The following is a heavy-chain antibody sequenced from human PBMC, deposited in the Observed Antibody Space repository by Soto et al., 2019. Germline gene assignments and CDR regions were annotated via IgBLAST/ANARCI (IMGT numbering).Heavy chain of an antibody. V-gene: IGHV3-21*01. CDR3: ARVAY. Sequence: PWGSLRLSCEASGFTFSRVSMNFFRQFPGKWLEWVASISSASSETWYADSVKGRFIISRDNAQNSLFLQMNTLRPEDSAIYYCARVAYWGPGTQVTVSS. CDR2: ISSASSET. J-gene: IGHJ4*02. CDR1: GFTFSRVS.